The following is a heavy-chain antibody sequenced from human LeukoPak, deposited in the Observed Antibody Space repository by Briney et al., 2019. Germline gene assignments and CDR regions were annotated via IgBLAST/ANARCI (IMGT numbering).Heavy chain of an antibody. J-gene: IGHJ5*02. CDR2: IYSSGST. CDR1: GFTVSSNY. D-gene: IGHD1-7*01. CDR3: ARGNQRNWNYVAVDP. Sequence: PGGSLRLSCAASGFTVSSNYMSWVRQAPGKGLEWVSVIYSSGSTLYADSVKGRFTISRDNAKNTVYLQMNTLRVDDTAVYYCARGNQRNWNYVAVDPWGQGTQVTVSS. V-gene: IGHV3-53*01.